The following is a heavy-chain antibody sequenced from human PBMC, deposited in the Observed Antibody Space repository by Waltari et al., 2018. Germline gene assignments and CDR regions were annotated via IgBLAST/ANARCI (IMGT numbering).Heavy chain of an antibody. J-gene: IGHJ4*02. CDR1: GGTFNNSV. CDR3: ARSYYYDRIGDYPSLGAFDY. V-gene: IGHV1-69*12. Sequence: QVQLVQSGAEVKKPGSSVKVSCKASGGTFNNSVISWGGQAPGQGLEWMGGIIPIFGTPNYAQKFQGRVTIIADESTSTVYMELSSLRSEDTAVYYCARSYYYDRIGDYPSLGAFDYWGQGTLVTVSS. D-gene: IGHD3-22*01. CDR2: IIPIFGTP.